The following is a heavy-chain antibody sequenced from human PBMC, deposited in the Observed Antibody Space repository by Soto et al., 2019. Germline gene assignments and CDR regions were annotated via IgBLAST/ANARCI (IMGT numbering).Heavy chain of an antibody. CDR3: ARHALGPLYNWNYVSDY. D-gene: IGHD1-7*01. J-gene: IGHJ4*02. V-gene: IGHV4-34*01. Sequence: SETLSLTCAVYGGSFSGYYWSWIRQPPGKGLEWIGEINHSGSTYYNPSLKSRVTISVDTSKNQFSLKLSSVTAADTAVYYCARHALGPLYNWNYVSDYWGQGTLVTVSS. CDR2: INHSGST. CDR1: GGSFSGYY.